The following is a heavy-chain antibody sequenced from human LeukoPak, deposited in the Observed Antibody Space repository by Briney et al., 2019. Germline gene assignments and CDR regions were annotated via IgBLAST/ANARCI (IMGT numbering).Heavy chain of an antibody. Sequence: SETLSLTCTVSGGSISSYCWSWIRQPPGKGLEWIGYIYDSGSINYNPSLKSRVTISLDTSKNQFSLKLSSVTAADTAVYYCARGGSGYDSFYYYGMDVWGQGTTVTVSS. CDR3: ARGGSGYDSFYYYGMDV. CDR1: GGSISSYC. J-gene: IGHJ6*02. D-gene: IGHD5-12*01. V-gene: IGHV4-59*01. CDR2: IYDSGSI.